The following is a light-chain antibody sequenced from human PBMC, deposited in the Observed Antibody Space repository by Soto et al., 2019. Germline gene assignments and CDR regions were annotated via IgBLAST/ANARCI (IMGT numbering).Light chain of an antibody. CDR3: QQYNNWPPGA. V-gene: IGKV3-15*01. CDR1: QSVSSN. Sequence: EIVMTQSPSSLSGSPVERGTLSCRASQSVSSNLAWYQQKPGQAPRLLIYGASTRATGIPARFSGSGSGTEFTLTISSLQSEDFAVYYCQQYNNWPPGAFGPGTKVDIK. J-gene: IGKJ3*01. CDR2: GAS.